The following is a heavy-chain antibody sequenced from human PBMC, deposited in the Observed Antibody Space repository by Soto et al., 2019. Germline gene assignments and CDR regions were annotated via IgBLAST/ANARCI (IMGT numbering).Heavy chain of an antibody. J-gene: IGHJ4*02. CDR3: ARRTYYFGLGTYYFHFDN. V-gene: IGHV4-39*01. Sequence: PSETLSLTCTVSGGSISSNNYYWGWIRQPPGKGLEWIGNIYYSGSSNYNPSLKSRVTMSVDTSKNQFSLRLSAVTAADTAVYYCARRTYYFGLGTYYFHFDNWGQGTLVTVSS. CDR2: IYYSGSS. D-gene: IGHD3-10*01. CDR1: GGSISSNNYY.